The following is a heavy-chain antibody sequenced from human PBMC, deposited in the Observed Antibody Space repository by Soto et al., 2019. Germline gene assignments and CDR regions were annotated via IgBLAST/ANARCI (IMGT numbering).Heavy chain of an antibody. CDR2: INPSGGST. CDR1: GYTFTSYY. V-gene: IGHV1-46*01. D-gene: IGHD1-26*01. Sequence: ASVKVSCKASGYTFTSYYMHWVRQAPGQGLEWMGIINPSGGSTSYAQKFQGRVTMTRDTSTSTVYMELSSLRSEDTAVYYCARPVGEGGRYYVDAFDIWGQGTMVTGSS. J-gene: IGHJ3*02. CDR3: ARPVGEGGRYYVDAFDI.